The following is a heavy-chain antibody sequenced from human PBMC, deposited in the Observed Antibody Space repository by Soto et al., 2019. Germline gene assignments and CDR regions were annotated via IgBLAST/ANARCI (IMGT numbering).Heavy chain of an antibody. CDR3: ATVSYNLNSLVVPAASDRFYHYYGMDV. CDR2: IKQDGSEK. CDR1: GFTFGDYA. J-gene: IGHJ6*02. V-gene: IGHV3-7*01. Sequence: GGSLRLSCTASGFTFGDYAMSWVRQAPGKGLEWVANIKQDGSEKYYVDSVKGRFTISRDNAKNSLYLQMNSLRAEDTAVYYCATVSYNLNSLVVPAASDRFYHYYGMDVWGQGTTVTVSS. D-gene: IGHD2-2*01.